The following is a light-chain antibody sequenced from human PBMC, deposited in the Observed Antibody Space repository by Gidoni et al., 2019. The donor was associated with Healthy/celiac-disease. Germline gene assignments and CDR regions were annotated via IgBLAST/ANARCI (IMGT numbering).Light chain of an antibody. Sequence: SYVRTQQTAVSGATGQTARSTCGGNNIGSKSVHWYQQKPGQAPVLVVYDDSDRPSGIPERLSGSNSGNTSTLTISRVEAGDEADYYCQVWDSSSDHPVFGGGTKLTVL. CDR2: DDS. CDR3: QVWDSSSDHPV. V-gene: IGLV3-21*02. J-gene: IGLJ3*02. CDR1: NIGSKS.